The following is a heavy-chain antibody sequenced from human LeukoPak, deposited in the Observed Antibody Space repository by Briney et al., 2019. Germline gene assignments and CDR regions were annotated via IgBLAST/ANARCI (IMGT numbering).Heavy chain of an antibody. J-gene: IGHJ6*03. CDR1: GGTFGSYT. CDR2: IIPILGIA. V-gene: IGHV1-69*02. D-gene: IGHD3-3*01. CDR3: ARGDDFWSGYYIGYYYYYMDV. Sequence: SSVNVSCKASGGTFGSYTISWVRQAPGKGLEWMGRIIPILGIANYAQKFQGRVTITADKSTSTAYMELSSLRSEDTAVYYCARGDDFWSGYYIGYYYYYMDVWGKGTTVTVSS.